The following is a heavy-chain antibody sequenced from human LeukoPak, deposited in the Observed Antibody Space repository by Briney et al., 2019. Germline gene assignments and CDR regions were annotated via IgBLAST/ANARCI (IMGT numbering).Heavy chain of an antibody. Sequence: SETLSLTCTVPGGSISSYYWSWIRQPPGKGLEWIGYIYYSGSTNYNPSLKSRVTISVDTSKNQFSLKLSSVTAADTAVYYCAREAEIAVAGSGIDYWGQGTLVTVSS. D-gene: IGHD6-19*01. CDR3: AREAEIAVAGSGIDY. CDR2: IYYSGST. V-gene: IGHV4-59*01. J-gene: IGHJ4*02. CDR1: GGSISSYY.